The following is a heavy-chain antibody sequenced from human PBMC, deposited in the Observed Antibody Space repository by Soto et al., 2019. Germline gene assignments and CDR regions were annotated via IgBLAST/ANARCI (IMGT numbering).Heavy chain of an antibody. V-gene: IGHV4-30-4*08. CDR2: IYYSGST. J-gene: IGHJ4*02. CDR3: ARRYGGSLDY. CDR1: GGSSVILGYC. D-gene: IGHD2-15*01. Sequence: PSQMMSLTRSVVGGSSVILGYCWSMFRQPPGKGLEWIEYIYYSGSTYYNPSLKSRVTISVDTSKNQFSLKLSSLAAADTAVYYCARRYGGSLDYWGKGTLVTVSS.